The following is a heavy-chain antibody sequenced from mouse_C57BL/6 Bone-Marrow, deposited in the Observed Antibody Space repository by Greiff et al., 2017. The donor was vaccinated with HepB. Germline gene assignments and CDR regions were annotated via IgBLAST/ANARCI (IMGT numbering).Heavy chain of an antibody. J-gene: IGHJ3*01. D-gene: IGHD2-10*01. CDR2: ISYDGSN. Sequence: DVHLVESGPGLVKPSQSLSLTCSVTGYSITSGYYWNWIRQFPGNKLEWMGYISYDGSNNYNPSLKNRISITRDTSKNQFFLKLNSVTTEDTATYYCARRAYYGLFAYWGQGTLVTVSA. CDR3: ARRAYYGLFAY. V-gene: IGHV3-6*01. CDR1: GYSITSGYY.